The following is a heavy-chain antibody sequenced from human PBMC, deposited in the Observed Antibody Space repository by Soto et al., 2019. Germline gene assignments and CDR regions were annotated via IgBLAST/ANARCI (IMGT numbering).Heavy chain of an antibody. CDR3: ARDSVIVVVPAAPVFYYYYYGMDV. CDR1: GDSVRNQY. D-gene: IGHD2-2*01. Sequence: SETLSLTCTVSGDSVRNQYWSWIRQPPGKGLEWIGYIYYSGSTNYNPSLKSRVTISVDTSKNQFSLKLSSVTAADTAVYYCARDSVIVVVPAAPVFYYYYYGMDVWGQGTTVTVSS. J-gene: IGHJ6*02. V-gene: IGHV4-59*02. CDR2: IYYSGST.